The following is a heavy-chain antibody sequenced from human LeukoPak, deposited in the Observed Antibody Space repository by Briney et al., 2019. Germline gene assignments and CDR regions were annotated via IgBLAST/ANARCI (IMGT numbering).Heavy chain of an antibody. CDR3: ARDYYDSSGYYPFDY. J-gene: IGHJ4*02. V-gene: IGHV3-30*03. D-gene: IGHD3-22*01. Sequence: GVSLRLSCAASGFTFSHYGVHWVRQAPGKGLEWVAVISYDGSNKYYADSVKGRFTISRDNAKNTLYLQMNSLRAEDTAVYYCARDYYDSSGYYPFDYWGQGTLVTVSS. CDR1: GFTFSHYG. CDR2: ISYDGSNK.